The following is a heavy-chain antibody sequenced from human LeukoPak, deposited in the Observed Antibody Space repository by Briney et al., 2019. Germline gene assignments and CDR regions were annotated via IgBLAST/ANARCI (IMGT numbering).Heavy chain of an antibody. CDR1: GGSICSYY. D-gene: IGHD3-9*01. CDR2: IYTTGST. V-gene: IGHV4-4*07. Sequence: SETLSLTCTVSGGSICSYYWTWIRQPAGKGLEWIGRIYTTGSTNYNPPLNSRVTMSVDTSKNQFSLRLSSVTAADTAMYYCARVVTDWAIHNWGQGTLVTVSS. CDR3: ARVVTDWAIHN. J-gene: IGHJ4*02.